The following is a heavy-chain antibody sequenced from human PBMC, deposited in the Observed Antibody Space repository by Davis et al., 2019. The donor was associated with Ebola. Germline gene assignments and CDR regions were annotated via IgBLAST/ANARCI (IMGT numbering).Heavy chain of an antibody. CDR1: GFTFSSYG. J-gene: IGHJ6*04. D-gene: IGHD3-3*01. CDR3: AKSGLSFGVVKYHYGMDV. Sequence: GESLKISCAASGFTFSSYGMHWVRQAPGQGLEWVAVISYDGSNKYYADSVKGRFTISRDNSEKTLYLQMNSLRAEDTAIYYCAKSGLSFGVVKYHYGMDVWGKGTTVTVSS. CDR2: ISYDGSNK. V-gene: IGHV3-30*18.